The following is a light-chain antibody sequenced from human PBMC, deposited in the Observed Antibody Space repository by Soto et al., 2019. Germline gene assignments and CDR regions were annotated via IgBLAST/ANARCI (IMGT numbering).Light chain of an antibody. CDR3: QSYDNSLSGFYV. Sequence: QSVLTQPPSVSGAPGQRVTLSCTGSSSNIGAGYEVHWYQQIPGTAPKVLIYSNTHRPSGVPDRFCGSKSGTSASLTITDLQAEDEADYYCQSYDNSLSGFYVFGTGTKLTVL. CDR2: SNT. CDR1: SSNIGAGYE. J-gene: IGLJ1*01. V-gene: IGLV1-40*01.